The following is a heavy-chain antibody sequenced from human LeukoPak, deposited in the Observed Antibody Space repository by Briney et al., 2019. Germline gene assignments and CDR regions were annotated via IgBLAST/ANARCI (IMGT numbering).Heavy chain of an antibody. Sequence: ASVKVSCKASGYTFTSYYMHWVRQAPGQGLEWMGVINPIGGSTSYAQKFQGRVTMTRDTSTSTVYMEPSSLRSEDTAVYYCARVGDTIFGVVIAHYFDYWGQGTLVTVSS. D-gene: IGHD3-3*01. CDR3: ARVGDTIFGVVIAHYFDY. J-gene: IGHJ4*02. CDR1: GYTFTSYY. V-gene: IGHV1-46*01. CDR2: INPIGGST.